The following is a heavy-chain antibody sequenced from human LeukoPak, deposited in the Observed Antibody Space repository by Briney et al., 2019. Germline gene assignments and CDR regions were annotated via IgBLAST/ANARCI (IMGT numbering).Heavy chain of an antibody. Sequence: ASVKVSCKASGYTFTSYGISWVRQAPGQGLEWMGWISAYNGNTNYAQKLQGRVTMTTDTSTSTAYMELRSLRSDDTAVYYCARWGKQRYLLAYCGGDCSAFDYWGQGTLVTVSS. CDR1: GYTFTSYG. CDR2: ISAYNGNT. V-gene: IGHV1-18*01. J-gene: IGHJ4*02. D-gene: IGHD2-21*02. CDR3: ARWGKQRYLLAYCGGDCSAFDY.